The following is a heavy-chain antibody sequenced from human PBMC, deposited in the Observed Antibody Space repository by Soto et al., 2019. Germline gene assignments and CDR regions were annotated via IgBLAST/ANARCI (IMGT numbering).Heavy chain of an antibody. D-gene: IGHD4-4*01. V-gene: IGHV4-39*01. CDR3: ARHHRDDYNYGGSGIFDY. CDR1: GGSISSRTFW. Sequence: QLQLQESGPGLVKPSETLSLTCSVSGGSISSRTFWWAWLRQPPGTGLEWIGDMYYSGSSYSSPSLKSRVTLSVDTSKNQLSLKLNSVTAADTSVYYCARHHRDDYNYGGSGIFDYWGQGTLVTVSS. CDR2: MYYSGSS. J-gene: IGHJ4*02.